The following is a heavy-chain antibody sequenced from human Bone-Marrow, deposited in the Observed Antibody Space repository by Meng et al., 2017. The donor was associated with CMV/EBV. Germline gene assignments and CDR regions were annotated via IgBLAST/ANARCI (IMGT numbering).Heavy chain of an antibody. Sequence: GESLKISCAASGFTFSDYYMSWIRQAPGMGLDWVSYISSSATTIHYADSVKGRFTISRDNAKSSLYLQMNSLRAEDTAVYYCARSREADYYGMDVWGQGTTVTRSS. J-gene: IGHJ6*01. CDR2: ISSSATTI. D-gene: IGHD1-26*01. CDR1: GFTFSDYY. V-gene: IGHV3-11*04. CDR3: ARSREADYYGMDV.